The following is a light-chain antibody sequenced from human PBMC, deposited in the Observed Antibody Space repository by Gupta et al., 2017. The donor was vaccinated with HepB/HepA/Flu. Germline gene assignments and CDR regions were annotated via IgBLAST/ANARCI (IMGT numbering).Light chain of an antibody. CDR2: GAS. CDR1: QSVTSK. Sequence: DIVMTQSPATLSVSPGERATLSCRDSQSVTSKLAWYQQKPGQAPRLLIYGASARATGIPARCSGSGSGTEDTLTISSLQSEDFAVYHCQQYNARPLTFGQGTRVEI. CDR3: QQYNARPLT. V-gene: IGKV3-15*01. J-gene: IGKJ5*01.